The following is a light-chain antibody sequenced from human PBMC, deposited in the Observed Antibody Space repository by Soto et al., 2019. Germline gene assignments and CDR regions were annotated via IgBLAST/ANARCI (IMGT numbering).Light chain of an antibody. CDR1: TSNIGTFY. J-gene: IGLJ1*01. Sequence: QSVLTQPPSASSTPGQTVTISCSGSTSNIGTFYVYWYQHLPGTAPKLLIYLGDQRASGVSDRFSGSKSGTSASLAINGLQSDDEADYYCAAWDDNLNAEVFGSGTKLTVL. CDR2: LGD. V-gene: IGLV1-47*02. CDR3: AAWDDNLNAEV.